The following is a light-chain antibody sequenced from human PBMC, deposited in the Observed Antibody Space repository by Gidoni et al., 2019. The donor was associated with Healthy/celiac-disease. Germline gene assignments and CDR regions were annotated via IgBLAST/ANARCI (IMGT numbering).Light chain of an antibody. CDR2: GAS. V-gene: IGKV3-15*01. CDR1: QSVSSN. J-gene: IGKJ4*01. Sequence: EIVMTQSPATLSVSPGERATLSCRASQSVSSNLAWYQQKPGQAPRRLIYGASTRAPGIPARFSGSGSGTEFTLTISSLQSEDVAVYYCQQYNNWPPLTFGGGTKVEIK. CDR3: QQYNNWPPLT.